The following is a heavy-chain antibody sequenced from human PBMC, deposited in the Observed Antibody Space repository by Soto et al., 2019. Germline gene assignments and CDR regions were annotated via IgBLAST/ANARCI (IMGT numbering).Heavy chain of an antibody. CDR2: IRSDGSST. Sequence: EVRLVESGGGLVQPGGSLRLSCAASGFTFSSYWMHWVRQAPGKGLVWVSRIRSDGSSTSYADSVKGRFTSSRDNAKNTLYLQMNSLRAEDTAVYYCAREDFAAACGFWGQGTLVTVSS. J-gene: IGHJ4*02. D-gene: IGHD6-13*01. CDR1: GFTFSSYW. V-gene: IGHV3-74*01. CDR3: AREDFAAACGF.